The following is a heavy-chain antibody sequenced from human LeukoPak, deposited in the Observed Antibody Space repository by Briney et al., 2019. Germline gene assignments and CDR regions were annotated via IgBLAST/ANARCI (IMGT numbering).Heavy chain of an antibody. CDR1: GYTFTEYY. Sequence: ASVKVSCKPSGYTFTEYYMHWVRQAPGQGPQWMGWINPNSGGTNYAQKFQGRVTMTRDTSISTVYMELSSLTSGDAAIYYCARDAPIAFPGSTSDYFDFWGQGTLVTVSS. V-gene: IGHV1-2*02. D-gene: IGHD2-2*01. CDR2: INPNSGGT. J-gene: IGHJ4*02. CDR3: ARDAPIAFPGSTSDYFDF.